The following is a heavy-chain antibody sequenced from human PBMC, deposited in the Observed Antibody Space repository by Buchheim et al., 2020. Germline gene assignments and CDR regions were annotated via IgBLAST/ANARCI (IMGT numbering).Heavy chain of an antibody. V-gene: IGHV3-48*03. D-gene: IGHD3-10*01. J-gene: IGHJ3*01. CDR3: MWGRGLALDF. CDR2: INGDASTT. Sequence: EVHLVESGGTLVQPGGSLRLSCAASGFTFSRSEMSWVRQAPGKGLQWLSWINGDASTTYYAESVKGRFTISRDNAKNSVFLEMDSLRAEDTALYHCMWGRGLALDFWGRGT. CDR1: GFTFSRSE.